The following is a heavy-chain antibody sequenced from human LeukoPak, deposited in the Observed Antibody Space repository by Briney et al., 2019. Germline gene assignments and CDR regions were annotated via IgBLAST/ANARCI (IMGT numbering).Heavy chain of an antibody. CDR1: GYTFTSYG. CDR3: ARVEGYGDYVGAGDY. D-gene: IGHD4-17*01. V-gene: IGHV1-18*01. Sequence: ASVKVSCKASGYTFTSYGISWVRQAPGQGLEWMGWISAYNGNTNYAQKLRGRVTMTTDTSTSTAYMELRSLRSDDTAVYYCARVEGYGDYVGAGDYWGQGTLVTVSS. J-gene: IGHJ4*02. CDR2: ISAYNGNT.